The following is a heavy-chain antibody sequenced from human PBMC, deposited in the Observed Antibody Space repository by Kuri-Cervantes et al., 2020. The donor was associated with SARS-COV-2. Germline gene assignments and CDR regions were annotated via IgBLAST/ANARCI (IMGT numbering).Heavy chain of an antibody. D-gene: IGHD6-19*01. J-gene: IGHJ4*02. Sequence: GESLKISCAAPGFTFSSYEMNWVRQAPGKGLEWVSYISSSGSNIYYADSVKGRFTISGDNAKNSLYLQMNSLRAEDTAVYYCAREKAVAGFDYWGQGTLVTVSS. CDR1: GFTFSSYE. CDR2: ISSSGSNI. CDR3: AREKAVAGFDY. V-gene: IGHV3-48*03.